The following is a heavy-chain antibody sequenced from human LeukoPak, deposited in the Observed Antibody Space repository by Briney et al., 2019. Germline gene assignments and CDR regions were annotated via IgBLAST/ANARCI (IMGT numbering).Heavy chain of an antibody. CDR1: GGSISSYY. CDR2: IYYSGST. V-gene: IGHV4-59*08. J-gene: IGHJ4*02. CDR3: ARVGGDSGYDFGALDY. Sequence: PSETLSLTCTVSGGSISSYYWSWIRQPPGKGLEWIGYIYYSGSTNYNPSLKSRVTISVDTSKTQFSLKLRSVTAADTALYYCARVGGDSGYDFGALDYWGQGTLVTVSS. D-gene: IGHD5-12*01.